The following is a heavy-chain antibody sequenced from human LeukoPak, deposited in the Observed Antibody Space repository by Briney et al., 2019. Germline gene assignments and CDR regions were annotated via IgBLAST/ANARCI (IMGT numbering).Heavy chain of an antibody. CDR3: ASDPTYSTEHYFDY. V-gene: IGHV1-69*06. D-gene: IGHD6-13*01. Sequence: SVKVSCKASGGTFSSYAISWVRQAPGQGLEWMGGIIPIFGTANYAQKFQGRVTITADKSTSTAYMELSSLRSEDTAVYYCASDPTYSTEHYFDYWGQGTLVTVSS. CDR1: GGTFSSYA. J-gene: IGHJ4*02. CDR2: IIPIFGTA.